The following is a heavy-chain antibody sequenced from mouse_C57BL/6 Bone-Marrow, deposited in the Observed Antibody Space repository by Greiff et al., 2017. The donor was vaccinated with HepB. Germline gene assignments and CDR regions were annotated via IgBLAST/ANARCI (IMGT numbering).Heavy chain of an antibody. D-gene: IGHD6-1*01. CDR2: IRNKANGYTT. CDR1: GFTFTDYY. V-gene: IGHV7-3*01. CDR3: ARYPLSMDY. Sequence: EVQLMESGGGLVQPGGSLSLSCAASGFTFTDYYMSWVRQPPGKALEWLGFIRNKANGYTTEYSASVKGRFTISRDNSQSILYLQMNALRAEDSATYYCARYPLSMDYWGQGTSVTVSS. J-gene: IGHJ4*01.